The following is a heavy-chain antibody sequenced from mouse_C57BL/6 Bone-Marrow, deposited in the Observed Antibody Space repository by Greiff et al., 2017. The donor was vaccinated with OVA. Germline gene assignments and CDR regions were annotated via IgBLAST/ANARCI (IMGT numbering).Heavy chain of an antibody. J-gene: IGHJ1*03. CDR3: ARRAPDWYFDV. CDR2: ISSGGSYT. D-gene: IGHD3-1*01. CDR1: GFTFSSYG. Sequence: EVKLVESGGDLVKPGGSLKLSCAASGFTFSSYGMSWVRQTPDKRLEWVATISSGGSYTYYPDSVKGRFTISRDNAKNTLYLQMSSLKSEDTAMYYYARRAPDWYFDVWGTGTTVTVSS. V-gene: IGHV5-6*02.